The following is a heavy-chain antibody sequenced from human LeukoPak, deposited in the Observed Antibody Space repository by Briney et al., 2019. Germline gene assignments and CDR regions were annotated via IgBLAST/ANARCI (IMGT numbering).Heavy chain of an antibody. CDR1: GFTLSSYS. V-gene: IGHV3-21*06. J-gene: IGHJ4*02. CDR2: ISSSSSYI. Sequence: GGSLRLSCAASGFTLSSYSMNWVRQAPGKGLEWVSSISSSSSYIYYADSVKGRFTISRDNAKNSLYVQMDSLRAEDTAVYYCARGDSSGYVCDYWGQGTLVIVSS. CDR3: ARGDSSGYVCDY. D-gene: IGHD3-22*01.